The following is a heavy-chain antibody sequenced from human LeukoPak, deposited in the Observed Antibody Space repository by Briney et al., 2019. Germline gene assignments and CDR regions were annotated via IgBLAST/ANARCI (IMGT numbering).Heavy chain of an antibody. Sequence: PGGSLRLSCAASGFTVSSNYMSWVRQAPGKGLEWVSSISSSSSYIYYADSVKGRFTISRDNAKNSLYLQMNSLRAEDTAVYYCARDEYYDYVWGSYRDFDYWGQGTLVTVSS. J-gene: IGHJ4*02. CDR3: ARDEYYDYVWGSYRDFDY. CDR1: GFTVSSNY. CDR2: ISSSSSYI. V-gene: IGHV3-21*01. D-gene: IGHD3-16*02.